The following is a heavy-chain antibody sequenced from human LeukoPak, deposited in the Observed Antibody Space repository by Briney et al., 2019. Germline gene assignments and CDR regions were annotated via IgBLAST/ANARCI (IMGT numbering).Heavy chain of an antibody. CDR1: GFTFDDYG. J-gene: IGHJ3*02. Sequence: GGSLRLSCAASGFTFDDYGMSWVRQAPGKGLEWVSGINWNGGSTGYADSVKGRFTISRDNAKNSLYLQMNSLRAEDTAVYYCARVVAAAGTGNDAFDIWGQGTMVTVSS. V-gene: IGHV3-20*04. CDR2: INWNGGST. CDR3: ARVVAAAGTGNDAFDI. D-gene: IGHD6-13*01.